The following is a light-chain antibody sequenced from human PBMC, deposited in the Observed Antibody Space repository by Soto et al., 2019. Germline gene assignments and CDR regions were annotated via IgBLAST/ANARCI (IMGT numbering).Light chain of an antibody. Sequence: QSVLTQPASVSGSPGQSITISCTGSSNEVGVYNYISWYQHHPGKAPKLMIYEVSNRPSGVSNRFSGSKSGNTASLTISGLQTEDEADYYCGSITSSTTSVFGTGTKVTVL. CDR1: SNEVGVYNY. V-gene: IGLV2-14*01. CDR3: GSITSSTTSV. CDR2: EVS. J-gene: IGLJ1*01.